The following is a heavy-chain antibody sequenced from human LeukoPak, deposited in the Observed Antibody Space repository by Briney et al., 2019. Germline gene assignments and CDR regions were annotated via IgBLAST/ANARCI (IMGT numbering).Heavy chain of an antibody. CDR3: ARVSRSGWYRNYFDY. J-gene: IGHJ4*02. CDR2: INHSGST. V-gene: IGHV4-34*01. CDR1: GGSFSGYY. D-gene: IGHD6-19*01. Sequence: SETLSLTCAVYGGSFSGYYWSWIRQPPGKGLEWIGEINHSGSTNYNPSLKSRVTISVDTSKNQFSLKLSSVTAADTAVYYCARVSRSGWYRNYFDYWGQGTLVTVSS.